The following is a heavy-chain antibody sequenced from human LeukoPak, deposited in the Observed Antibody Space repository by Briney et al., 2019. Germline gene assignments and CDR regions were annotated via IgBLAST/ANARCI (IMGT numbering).Heavy chain of an antibody. J-gene: IGHJ6*03. CDR2: IWYDGSNK. Sequence: GGSLRLSCAASGFTFSSYGMHWVRQAPGKGLEWVAVIWYDGSNKYYADSVKGRFTISRDNSKNTLYLQMNSLRAEDTAVYYCAKDGEWFGELLTTYYYYMDVWAKGPRSPSP. D-gene: IGHD3-10*01. CDR3: AKDGEWFGELLTTYYYYMDV. CDR1: GFTFSSYG. V-gene: IGHV3-33*06.